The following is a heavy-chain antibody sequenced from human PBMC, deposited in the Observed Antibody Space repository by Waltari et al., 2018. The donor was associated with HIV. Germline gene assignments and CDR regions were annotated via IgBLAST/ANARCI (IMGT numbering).Heavy chain of an antibody. CDR3: ARDVEDVYCSGGSCFDP. D-gene: IGHD2-15*01. V-gene: IGHV1-2*02. CDR2: INPNSGGT. Sequence: QVQLVQSGAEVKKPGASVKVSCKASGYTFTGYYMHWVRQAPGQGLEWMGWINPNSGGTNYAQKFQGRVTMTRDTSISTAYMELSRLRSDDTAVYYCARDVEDVYCSGGSCFDPWGQGTLVTVSS. J-gene: IGHJ5*02. CDR1: GYTFTGYY.